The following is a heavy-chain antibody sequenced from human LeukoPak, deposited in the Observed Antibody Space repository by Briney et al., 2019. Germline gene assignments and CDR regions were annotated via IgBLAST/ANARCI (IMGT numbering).Heavy chain of an antibody. CDR1: GGSISSSSYY. V-gene: IGHV4-39*07. J-gene: IGHJ4*02. CDR3: ARVYWSAPGGGFRGVIIRPPYFDY. D-gene: IGHD3-10*01. CDR2: IYDNGST. Sequence: SETLSLTCIVSGGSISSSSYYWGWIRQPPAKGVEWIGSIYDNGSTYYNLSLKSRVTISVDTSKNQFSLKLSSVTAADTAVYYCARVYWSAPGGGFRGVIIRPPYFDYWGQGTLVTVSS.